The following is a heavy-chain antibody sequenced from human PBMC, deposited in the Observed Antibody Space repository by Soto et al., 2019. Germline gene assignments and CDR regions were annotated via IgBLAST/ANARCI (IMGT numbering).Heavy chain of an antibody. V-gene: IGHV3-23*01. CDR2: IRDSGGST. CDR3: AKGDWNDAGDAFDI. J-gene: IGHJ3*02. Sequence: EVQLLESVGGLVQPGGSLRLSCAASGFTFNNYAMNWVRQAPGKGLEWVSVIRDSGGSTHYADSVKGRFTISRDNSKNTLYLQMNSLRAEDTAVYYCAKGDWNDAGDAFDIWGQGTMVTVSS. CDR1: GFTFNNYA. D-gene: IGHD1-1*01.